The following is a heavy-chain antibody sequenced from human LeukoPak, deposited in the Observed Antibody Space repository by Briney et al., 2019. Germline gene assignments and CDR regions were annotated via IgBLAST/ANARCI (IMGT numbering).Heavy chain of an antibody. D-gene: IGHD6-6*01. Sequence: GASVKVSCKVSGYTFTDYYMHWVQQAPGKGLEWMGLVDPEDGETIYAGKFQGRVTITADTSTDTAYMELSSLRSEDTAVYYCATDRDSSSSFKWGQGTLVTVSS. J-gene: IGHJ4*02. V-gene: IGHV1-69-2*01. CDR2: VDPEDGET. CDR3: ATDRDSSSSFK. CDR1: GYTFTDYY.